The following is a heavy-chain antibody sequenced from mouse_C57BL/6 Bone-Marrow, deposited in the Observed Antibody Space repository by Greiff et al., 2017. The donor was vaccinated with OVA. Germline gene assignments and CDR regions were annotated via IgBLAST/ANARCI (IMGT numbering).Heavy chain of an antibody. D-gene: IGHD2-3*01. CDR2: IRNKANGYTT. V-gene: IGHV7-3*01. CDR1: GFTFTDYY. CDR3: ARYDGYFFDY. J-gene: IGHJ2*02. Sequence: EVKLMESGGGLVQPGGSLSLSCAASGFTFTDYYMSWVRQPPGKALEWLGFIRNKANGYTTEYSASVKGRYTISRDNSQSILYLQMNALRAEDSAIFYCARYDGYFFDYGGQGTSLTVFS.